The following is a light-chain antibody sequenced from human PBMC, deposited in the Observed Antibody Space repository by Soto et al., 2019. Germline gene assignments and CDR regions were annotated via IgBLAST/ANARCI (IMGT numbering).Light chain of an antibody. CDR1: STDVGGYNY. J-gene: IGLJ2*01. CDR3: CSYAGTYTWI. V-gene: IGLV2-14*01. Sequence: QSALAQPSSVSGSPGQSITISCTGTSTDVGGYNYVSWYQHHPGKGPKLIIYEVSNRPSGVSDRFSGSKSGNKASLIISGLQVEDEADYYCCSYAGTYTWIFGGGTKLTVL. CDR2: EVS.